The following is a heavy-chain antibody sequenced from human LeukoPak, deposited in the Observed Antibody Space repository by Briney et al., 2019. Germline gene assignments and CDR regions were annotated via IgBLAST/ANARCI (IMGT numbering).Heavy chain of an antibody. CDR1: GFTFSNYW. Sequence: PGGSLRLSCAASGFTFSNYWMNWVRQAPGKGLEWVANIKQDGSEKYYVDSVKGRFTISRDNAKNSLYLQMNSLRAEDTAVYYCARGPRGDYGGNHGGIDIWGQGTMVTVSP. CDR2: IKQDGSEK. D-gene: IGHD4-23*01. J-gene: IGHJ3*02. V-gene: IGHV3-7*01. CDR3: ARGPRGDYGGNHGGIDI.